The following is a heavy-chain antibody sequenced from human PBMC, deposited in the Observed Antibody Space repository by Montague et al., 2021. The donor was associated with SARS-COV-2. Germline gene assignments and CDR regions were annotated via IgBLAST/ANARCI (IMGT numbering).Heavy chain of an antibody. Sequence: SETLSLTCSVSGGSISSYYWSWIRQPAGKGLEWIGRIYTSGSTNFNPSLKSRVTMSVDTSKNQFSLKLSSVTAADPAVYYCARDVGVPLAPPYSWFDPWGPGTLVTVSS. V-gene: IGHV4-4*07. CDR3: ARDVGVPLAPPYSWFDP. CDR2: IYTSGST. J-gene: IGHJ5*02. D-gene: IGHD2-2*01. CDR1: GGSISSYY.